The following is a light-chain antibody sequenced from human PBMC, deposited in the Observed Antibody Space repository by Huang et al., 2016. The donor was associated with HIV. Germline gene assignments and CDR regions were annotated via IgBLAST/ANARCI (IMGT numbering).Light chain of an antibody. CDR2: WAS. CDR1: QSVLYSSNNKNY. Sequence: DIVMTQSPDSLAVSLGERATINCKSSQSVLYSSNNKNYLAWYQQKPGQPPKLLIYWASSREAGVPDRFSGSGSGTDFTLTINSLQAGDVAVYYCQHYYSSPPYTFGQGTKLEIK. CDR3: QHYYSSPPYT. J-gene: IGKJ2*01. V-gene: IGKV4-1*01.